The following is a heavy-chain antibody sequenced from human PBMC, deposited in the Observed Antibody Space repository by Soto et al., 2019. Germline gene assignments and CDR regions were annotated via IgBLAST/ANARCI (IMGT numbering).Heavy chain of an antibody. J-gene: IGHJ4*02. Sequence: QVQLVESGGGVVQPGRSLRLSCAASGFTFSSYAMHWVRQAPGKGLEWVAVISYDGSNKYYADSVKGRFTISRDNSKNTLYLQRNSLRAEDTAVYYCARGLEKPIVATIRLLLEPDYFDYWGQGTLVTVSS. V-gene: IGHV3-30-3*01. CDR1: GFTFSSYA. D-gene: IGHD5-12*01. CDR3: ARGLEKPIVATIRLLLEPDYFDY. CDR2: ISYDGSNK.